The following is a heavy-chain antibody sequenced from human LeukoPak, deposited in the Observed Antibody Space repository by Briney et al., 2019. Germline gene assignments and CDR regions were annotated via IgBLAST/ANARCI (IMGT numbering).Heavy chain of an antibody. V-gene: IGHV4-30-4*01. Sequence: SETLSLTCTVSGGSINSSDYHWSLIRQPPGKGLEWIGSTYYQPSLKSRVSISVDISKNQFSLKLSSVTAADTAVYYCARGPTVTTDYWGQGTLVTVSS. J-gene: IGHJ4*02. CDR1: GGSINSSDYH. D-gene: IGHD4-17*01. CDR2: ST. CDR3: ARGPTVTTDY.